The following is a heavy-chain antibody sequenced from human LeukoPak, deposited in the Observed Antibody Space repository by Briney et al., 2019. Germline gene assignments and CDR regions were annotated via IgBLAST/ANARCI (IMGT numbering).Heavy chain of an antibody. CDR2: IIPIFGTA. D-gene: IGHD2-15*01. Sequence: ASVKVSCKASGGTFSSYAISWVRQAPGQGLEWMGGIIPIFGTANYAQKFQGRVTIAADESTSTAYMDLTSLRSEETAVYYCARVGPGNPYCSRGSCYSSIRNWFAPSGQGNLVTVSS. J-gene: IGHJ5*02. V-gene: IGHV1-69*13. CDR1: GGTFSSYA. CDR3: ARVGPGNPYCSRGSCYSSIRNWFAP.